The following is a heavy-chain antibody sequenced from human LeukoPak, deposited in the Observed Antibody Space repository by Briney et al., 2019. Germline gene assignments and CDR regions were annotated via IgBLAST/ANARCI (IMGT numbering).Heavy chain of an antibody. D-gene: IGHD6-13*01. CDR3: ARSRYSSSWSLHYYYYGMDV. CDR2: IYSGGST. Sequence: GGSLRLSCAASGFTVSSNYMSWVRQAPGKGLEWVSVIYSGGSTYYADSVKGRFTISRDNSKNTLYLQMNSLRAEDTAVYYCARSRYSSSWSLHYYYYGMDVWGQGTTVTVSS. CDR1: GFTVSSNY. V-gene: IGHV3-66*01. J-gene: IGHJ6*02.